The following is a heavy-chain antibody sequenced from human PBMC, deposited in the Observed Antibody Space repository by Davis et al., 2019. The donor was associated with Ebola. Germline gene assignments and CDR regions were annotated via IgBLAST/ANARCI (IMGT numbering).Heavy chain of an antibody. Sequence: GGSLRLSCAASGFTFGDYAMHWVRQPPGKGLEWVSLISWDGRSTAYADSVRGRFSISRDNSRKFLYLQMNGLRAEDPALYYCTAYDSTFRNYWGQGTLVTVSS. V-gene: IGHV3-43D*03. CDR2: ISWDGRST. J-gene: IGHJ4*02. D-gene: IGHD3-22*01. CDR3: TAYDSTFRNY. CDR1: GFTFGDYA.